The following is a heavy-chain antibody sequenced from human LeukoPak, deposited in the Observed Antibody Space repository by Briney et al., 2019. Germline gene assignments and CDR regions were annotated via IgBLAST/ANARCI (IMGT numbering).Heavy chain of an antibody. J-gene: IGHJ4*02. CDR2: INRDGST. D-gene: IGHD5-12*01. CDR1: GGPFNDYY. Sequence: SETLSLTCAVEGGPFNDYYWSWIRQSPGKGLEWIGEINRDGSTNYNPSLESRLSMSVDTARKHVSLKMRSVTAADTAVYFCARRGMWIQWNFDFWGRGALVTVPS. V-gene: IGHV4-34*01. CDR3: ARRGMWIQWNFDF.